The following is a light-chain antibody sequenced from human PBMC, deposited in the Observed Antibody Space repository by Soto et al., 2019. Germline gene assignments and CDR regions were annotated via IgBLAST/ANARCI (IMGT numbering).Light chain of an antibody. CDR3: QQYSTYSFT. CDR2: VAS. Sequence: DIQMTQSPSTLSASVGDRDTINCRASQGISSYLAWYHQKPGKVPYLLIYVASSLQSEVPSRFSGSGSRTEFTLTLTSLQPDDFAIYYCQQYSTYSFTFGPGTRLEIK. J-gene: IGKJ5*01. V-gene: IGKV1-5*01. CDR1: QGISSY.